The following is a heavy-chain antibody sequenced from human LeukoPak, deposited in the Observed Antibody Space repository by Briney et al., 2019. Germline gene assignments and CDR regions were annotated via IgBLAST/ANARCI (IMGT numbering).Heavy chain of an antibody. D-gene: IGHD2-15*01. Sequence: GGSLRLSCAASGFTFSNYAMSWVRQAPGKGLEWVSGISASGGSYYADSVKGRFTVSRDISRNTLYLQMNSLRAEDTAVYFCAREPRDCTGGTCQSAGGYYFYYWSQGTLATVSS. CDR3: AREPRDCTGGTCQSAGGYYFYY. J-gene: IGHJ4*02. CDR2: ISASGGS. V-gene: IGHV3-23*01. CDR1: GFTFSNYA.